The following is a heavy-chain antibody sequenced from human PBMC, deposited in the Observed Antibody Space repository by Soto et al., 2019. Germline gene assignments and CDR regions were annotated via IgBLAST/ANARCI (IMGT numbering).Heavy chain of an antibody. CDR2: ISSSSSYI. CDR1: GFTFSSYS. CDR3: ARGALWFGELLTHYYYYGMDV. D-gene: IGHD3-10*01. V-gene: IGHV3-21*01. J-gene: IGHJ6*02. Sequence: PVGSLTLSCAGSGFTFSSYSMNWVRQATGKGLEWVSSISSSSSYIYYADSVKGRFTISRDNAKNSLYLQMNSLRAEDTAVYYCARGALWFGELLTHYYYYGMDVWGQGTTVTVSS.